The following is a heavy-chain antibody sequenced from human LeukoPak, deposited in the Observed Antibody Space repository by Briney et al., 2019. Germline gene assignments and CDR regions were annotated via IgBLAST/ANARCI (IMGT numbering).Heavy chain of an antibody. CDR3: AKSVVATILTFDY. D-gene: IGHD5-12*01. V-gene: IGHV3-23*01. J-gene: IGHJ4*02. CDR1: GFTFSSYA. CDR2: ISGSGGST. Sequence: GRSLRLSCAASGFTFSSYAMSWVRQAPGKGLEWVSAISGSGGSTYYADSVKGRFTISRDNSKNTLYLQMNSLRAEDTAVYYCAKSVVATILTFDYWGQGTLVTVSS.